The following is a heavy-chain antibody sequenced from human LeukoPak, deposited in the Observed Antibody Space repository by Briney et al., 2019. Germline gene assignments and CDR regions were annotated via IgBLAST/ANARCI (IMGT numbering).Heavy chain of an antibody. J-gene: IGHJ4*02. CDR1: GFTFSSYG. CDR2: IWYDGSNK. CDR3: ARVNDYVWGSPVPDY. V-gene: IGHV3-33*01. Sequence: GGSLRLSCAASGFTFSSYGMHWVRQAPGKGLEWVAVIWYDGSNKYYADSVKGRFTISRDNSKNTLYLQMNSLRAEDTAVYYCARVNDYVWGSPVPDYWGQGTLVTVSS. D-gene: IGHD3-16*01.